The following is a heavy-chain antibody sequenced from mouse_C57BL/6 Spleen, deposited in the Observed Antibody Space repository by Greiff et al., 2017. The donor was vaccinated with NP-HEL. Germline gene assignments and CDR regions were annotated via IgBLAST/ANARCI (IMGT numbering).Heavy chain of an antibody. V-gene: IGHV1-26*01. D-gene: IGHD2-2*01. J-gene: IGHJ3*01. CDR3: AWVRGAWFAY. CDR2: INPNNGGT. CDR1: GYTFTDYY. Sequence: EVQLQQSGPELVKPGASVKISCKASGYTFTDYYMNWVKQSHGKSLEWIGDINPNNGGTSYNQKFKGKATLTVDKSSSTAYMELRSLTSEDSAFYYCAWVRGAWFAYWGQGTLVTVSA.